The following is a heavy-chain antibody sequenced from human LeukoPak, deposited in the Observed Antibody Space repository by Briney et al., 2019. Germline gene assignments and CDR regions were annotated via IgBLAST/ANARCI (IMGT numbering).Heavy chain of an antibody. CDR3: AGGLLRFNGMDV. V-gene: IGHV3-48*03. CDR2: ISSSGSTI. D-gene: IGHD3-3*01. Sequence: GGSLRLSCAASGFTFSSYEMNWVRQAPGKGLEWVSYISSSGSTIYYADSVKGRFTISRDNAKNSLYLQMNSLRAEDTAVYYCAGGLLRFNGMDVWGQGTTVTVSS. J-gene: IGHJ6*02. CDR1: GFTFSSYE.